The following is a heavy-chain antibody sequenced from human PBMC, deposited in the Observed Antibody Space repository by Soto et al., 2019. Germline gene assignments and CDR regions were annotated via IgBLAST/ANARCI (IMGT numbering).Heavy chain of an antibody. V-gene: IGHV3-23*01. CDR2: ISGSGDVT. CDR3: ASHNYYNSDRRSSPLDY. CDR1: GFTFSSYA. D-gene: IGHD3-10*01. Sequence: WVPLRLPCAASGFTFSSYAMSCVRQAPGKGLEWVSAISGSGDVTPYADSVKGRFTISRDNSKTTLYLQMNSLRAEDTAVYFCASHNYYNSDRRSSPLDYWGPGTLVTVSS. J-gene: IGHJ4*02.